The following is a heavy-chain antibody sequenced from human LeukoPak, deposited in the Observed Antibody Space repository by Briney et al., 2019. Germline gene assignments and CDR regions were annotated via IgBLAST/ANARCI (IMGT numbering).Heavy chain of an antibody. Sequence: GASVKVSCKASGYTFTGYYMHWVRQAPGQGLEWMGWISAYNGNTNYAQKLQGRVTMTTDASTSTAYMELRSLRSDDTAVYYCARDHSGGWSYYYYYGMDVWGQGTTVTVS. CDR3: ARDHSGGWSYYYYYGMDV. D-gene: IGHD6-19*01. V-gene: IGHV1-18*04. J-gene: IGHJ6*02. CDR1: GYTFTGYY. CDR2: ISAYNGNT.